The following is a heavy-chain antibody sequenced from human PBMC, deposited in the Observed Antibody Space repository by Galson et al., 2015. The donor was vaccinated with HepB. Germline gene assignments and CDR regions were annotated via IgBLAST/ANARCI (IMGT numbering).Heavy chain of an antibody. CDR1: GYTFTSYD. Sequence: SVKVSCKASGYTFTSYDMHWVRQAPGQRLEWMGWINAGNGNTKYSQKFQDRVTITRDTSASTAYMELSSLRSEDTAVYYCTRVLIVASINGPYYYGMDVWGQGTTVTVSS. CDR3: TRVLIVASINGPYYYGMDV. D-gene: IGHD5-12*01. J-gene: IGHJ6*02. CDR2: INAGNGNT. V-gene: IGHV1-3*01.